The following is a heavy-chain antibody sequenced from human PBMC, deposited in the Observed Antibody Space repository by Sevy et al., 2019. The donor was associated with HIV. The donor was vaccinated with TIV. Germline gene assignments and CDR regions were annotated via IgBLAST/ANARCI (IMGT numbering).Heavy chain of an antibody. D-gene: IGHD3-22*01. J-gene: IGHJ4*02. CDR2: ISSSSSYI. CDR3: ARASIYYDSSGYDY. Sequence: GGSLRLSCAASGFTFSSYSMNWVRQAPGKGLQWVSSISSSSSYIYYADSVKGRFTISRDNAKNSLYLQMNSLRADDTAVYYCARASIYYDSSGYDYWGQGTLVTVSS. CDR1: GFTFSSYS. V-gene: IGHV3-21*01.